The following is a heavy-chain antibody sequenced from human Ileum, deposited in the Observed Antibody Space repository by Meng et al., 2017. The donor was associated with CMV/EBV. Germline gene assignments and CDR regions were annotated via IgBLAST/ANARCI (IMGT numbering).Heavy chain of an antibody. CDR2: INEDGSET. CDR1: GFNFNNYW. Sequence: GESLKISCVGSGFNFNNYWMNWVRQAPGKGLEWVANINEDGSETYYLDSVKGRFTISRDNAKNSLFLQMNSLRADDTAVYYCARDLGNGNPSFFDDWGQGTLVTVSS. V-gene: IGHV3-7*01. J-gene: IGHJ4*02. D-gene: IGHD1-1*01. CDR3: ARDLGNGNPSFFDD.